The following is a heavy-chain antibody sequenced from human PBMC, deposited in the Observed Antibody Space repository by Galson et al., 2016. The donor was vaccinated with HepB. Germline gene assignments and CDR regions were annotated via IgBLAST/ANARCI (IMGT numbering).Heavy chain of an antibody. V-gene: IGHV3-33*03. D-gene: IGHD1-26*01. J-gene: IGHJ6*02. CDR2: IWYDGSYK. CDR1: GFTFRNYG. CDR3: ARAPLVGATKSFYFYQYYPMDV. Sequence: SLRLSCAASGFTFRNYGMHWVRQAPGKGLEWVALIWYDGSYKYYGDSVEGRFSISRDTSKNTLYLQMNSLRAEDTAVYYCARAPLVGATKSFYFYQYYPMDVWGQGTTVTVSS.